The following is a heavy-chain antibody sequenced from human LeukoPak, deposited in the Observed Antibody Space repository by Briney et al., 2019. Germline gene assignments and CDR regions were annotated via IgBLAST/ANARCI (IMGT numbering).Heavy chain of an antibody. CDR3: AREIAAAAPNYYGLDV. CDR1: GYTFNSFG. V-gene: IGHV1-18*01. D-gene: IGHD6-13*01. Sequence: ASVKVSCKASGYTFNSFGISWVRQAPGQGLEWMGWISAYNDNFNYAQRFQGRVTMTTDTSTSTAYLELRSLRSDDTAVYYCAREIAAAAPNYYGLDVWGQGTTVTVSS. CDR2: ISAYNDNF. J-gene: IGHJ6*02.